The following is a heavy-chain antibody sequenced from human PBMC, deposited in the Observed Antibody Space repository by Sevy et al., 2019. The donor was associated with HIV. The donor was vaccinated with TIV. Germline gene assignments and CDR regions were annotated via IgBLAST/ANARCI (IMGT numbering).Heavy chain of an antibody. Sequence: LSLTCAASGFTFSSYSMNWVRQAPGKGLEWISYISGSSSTIYYADSVRGRFTISRDTAENSLYLQMHSLRDEDTAVYYCARDLGNRDGGTASDYWGQGTLVTVSS. V-gene: IGHV3-48*02. CDR2: ISGSSSTI. CDR3: ARDLGNRDGGTASDY. J-gene: IGHJ4*02. D-gene: IGHD2-21*01. CDR1: GFTFSSYS.